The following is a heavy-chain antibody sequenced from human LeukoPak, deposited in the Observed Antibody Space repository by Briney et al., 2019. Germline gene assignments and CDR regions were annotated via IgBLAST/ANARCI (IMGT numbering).Heavy chain of an antibody. D-gene: IGHD1-1*01. Sequence: ASVKVSCKASGHTFTNYYMHWVRQAPGQGLGWVGIINPSSGRTSYAQKFQGKVRMTRDTSTNKSYMEVSSLRSEDTAMYYCARDLTNWGQGTLVTVSS. J-gene: IGHJ4*02. CDR3: ARDLTN. CDR2: INPSSGRT. V-gene: IGHV1-46*03. CDR1: GHTFTNYY.